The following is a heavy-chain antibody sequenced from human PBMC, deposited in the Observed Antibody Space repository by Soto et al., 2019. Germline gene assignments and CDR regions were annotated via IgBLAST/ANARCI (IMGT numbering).Heavy chain of an antibody. Sequence: PSETLSLTCAVSGGSISSGGYSWSWIRQPPGKGLEWIGYIYHSGSTYYNPSLKSRVTISVDRSKNQFSLKLSSVTAADTAVYYCAGGRGTIFGVVTAYYYYGMDVWGQGTTVTVS. J-gene: IGHJ6*02. CDR1: GGSISSGGYS. D-gene: IGHD3-3*01. CDR3: AGGRGTIFGVVTAYYYYGMDV. V-gene: IGHV4-30-2*01. CDR2: IYHSGST.